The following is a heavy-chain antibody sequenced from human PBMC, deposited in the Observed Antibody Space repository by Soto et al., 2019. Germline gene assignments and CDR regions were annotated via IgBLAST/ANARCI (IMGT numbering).Heavy chain of an antibody. CDR2: IYYSGST. V-gene: IGHV4-31*03. CDR1: GGSISSGGYY. CDR3: ARGHLAPAAYGYCFDC. D-gene: IGHD4-17*01. Sequence: QVQLQESGPGLVKPSQTLSLTCTVSGGSISSGGYYWSWIRQHPGKGLEWIGYIYYSGSTYYNPSLKSRVTISVDTSKNQFSLKLSSVSPADTAIYYCARGHLAPAAYGYCFDCWGLGTLVTVSS. J-gene: IGHJ4*02.